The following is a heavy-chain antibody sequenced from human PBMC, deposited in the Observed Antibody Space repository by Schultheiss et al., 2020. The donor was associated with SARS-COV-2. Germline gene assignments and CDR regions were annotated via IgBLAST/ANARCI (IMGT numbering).Heavy chain of an antibody. J-gene: IGHJ6*02. D-gene: IGHD1-26*01. CDR3: ARVGQDYYYGMDV. CDR1: GFTVSSNY. CDR2: ISSSSIDI. Sequence: GGSLRLSCAASGFTVSSNYMSWIRQAPGKGLEWLSFISSSSIDINYADSVKGRFTISRDNAKNSLYLQMNSLRAEDTAMYYCARVGQDYYYGMDVWGQGTTVTVSS. V-gene: IGHV3-11*06.